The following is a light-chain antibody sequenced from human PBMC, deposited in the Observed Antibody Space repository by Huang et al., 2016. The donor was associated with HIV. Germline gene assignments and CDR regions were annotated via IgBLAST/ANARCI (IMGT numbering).Light chain of an antibody. CDR3: QQYYKLYT. V-gene: IGKV3-15*01. J-gene: IGKJ2*01. CDR1: QSVGST. CDR2: GAS. Sequence: IVMTQSRGTLSVSPGERATLSCRASQSVGSTLAWYQQKPGQSPRLLIYGASTRATGIPARFSGSGSGTEFTLTISSLQSEDFAVYYCQQYYKLYTFGQGTKLEIK.